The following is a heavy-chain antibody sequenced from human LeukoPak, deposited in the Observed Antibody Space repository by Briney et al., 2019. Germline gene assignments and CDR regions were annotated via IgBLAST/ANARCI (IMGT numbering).Heavy chain of an antibody. J-gene: IGHJ5*02. CDR1: GGSISSGDYY. CDR2: IYYSGST. Sequence: KASETLSLTCTVSGGSISSGDYYWSWIRQPSGKGLEWIGYIYYSGSTYYNPSLKSRVTISVDTSKNQFSLKLSSVTAADTAVYYCASSIAVAGLSWFDPWGQGTLVTVSS. CDR3: ASSIAVAGLSWFDP. V-gene: IGHV4-30-4*08. D-gene: IGHD6-19*01.